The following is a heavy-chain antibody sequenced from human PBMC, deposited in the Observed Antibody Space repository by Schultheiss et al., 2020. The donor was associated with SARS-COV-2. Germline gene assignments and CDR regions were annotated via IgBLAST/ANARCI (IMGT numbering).Heavy chain of an antibody. Sequence: ASVKVSCKASGYTFTSYVISWVRQAPGQGLEWMGWISAYNGNTNYAQKLQGRVTMTTDTSTSTAYMELSSLRSEDTAVYYCARLGRGVDFWSGYGMDVWGQGTTVTVSS. D-gene: IGHD3-3*01. CDR3: ARLGRGVDFWSGYGMDV. CDR1: GYTFTSYV. V-gene: IGHV1-18*01. J-gene: IGHJ6*02. CDR2: ISAYNGNT.